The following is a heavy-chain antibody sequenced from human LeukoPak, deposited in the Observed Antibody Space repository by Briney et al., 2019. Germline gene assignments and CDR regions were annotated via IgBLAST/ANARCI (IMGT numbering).Heavy chain of an antibody. CDR3: ARLTYYYGSGRQDEFDY. D-gene: IGHD3-10*01. CDR2: ISFYNGDT. CDR1: GLSLTHDG. V-gene: IGHV1-18*01. J-gene: IGHJ4*02. Sequence: GASVKVSCKASGLSLTHDGIGWVRQAPGQGLVWMGWISFYNGDTLYAQNFQGRLTVTTDTSTSTAYMELTSLTSDDTAVYFCARLTYYYGSGRQDEFDYWGQGTLVTVSS.